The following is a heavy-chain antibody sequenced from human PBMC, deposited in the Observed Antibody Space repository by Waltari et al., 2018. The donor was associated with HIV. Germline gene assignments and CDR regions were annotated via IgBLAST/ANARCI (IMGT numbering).Heavy chain of an antibody. CDR2: IYYTGNT. CDR3: VAQDYSDSVDW. D-gene: IGHD4-17*01. V-gene: IGHV4-39*07. J-gene: IGHJ4*02. CDR1: GASIRRNVPH. Sequence: QLRLQESGPRLVKPSETLFLTCSFSGASIRRNVPHLCWIRQSHGKGLEWIGSIYYTGNTYYKPSLKRRVTISIDTSKNQFSLRLTSVTAADTAIYYCVAQDYSDSVDWWGQGTLVTVFS.